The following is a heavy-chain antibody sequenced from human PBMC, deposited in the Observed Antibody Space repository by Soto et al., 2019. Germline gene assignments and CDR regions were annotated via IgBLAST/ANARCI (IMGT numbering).Heavy chain of an antibody. V-gene: IGHV3-11*01. CDR1: GFTFSDYY. Sequence: QVQLVESGGGLVKPGGSLRLSCAASGFTFSDYYMSWIRQAPGKGLEWVSYISSSGSTIYYADSVKGRFTISRDNAKNSXXLQMNSLRAEDTAVYYCARDRPDTATDYYYYGMDVWGQGTTVTVSS. D-gene: IGHD5-18*01. J-gene: IGHJ6*02. CDR3: ARDRPDTATDYYYYGMDV. CDR2: ISSSGSTI.